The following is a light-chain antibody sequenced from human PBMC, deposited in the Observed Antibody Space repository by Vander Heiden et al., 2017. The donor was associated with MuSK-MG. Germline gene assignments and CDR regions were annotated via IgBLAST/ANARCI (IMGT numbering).Light chain of an antibody. CDR3: KSRDSSGNHGV. CDR1: SLRSYY. Sequence: SSELTQDPAVSVALGQTVRITCQGDSLRSYYASWYQQKPGQAPVLASYGKNNRPSGIPDRFSGSSSGNTASLTITGAQAEDEADYDCKSRDSSGNHGVFGGGTKLTVL. V-gene: IGLV3-19*01. J-gene: IGLJ3*02. CDR2: GKN.